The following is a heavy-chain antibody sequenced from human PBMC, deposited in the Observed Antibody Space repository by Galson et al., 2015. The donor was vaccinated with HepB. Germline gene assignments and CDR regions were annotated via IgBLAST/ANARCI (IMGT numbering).Heavy chain of an antibody. CDR3: ARRSTDGDYYY. CDR2: INPANSDT. Sequence: SGAEVKKPGESLKISCKGSGYSFTTYCIAWVRQMPGKGLEWMGIINPANSDTRYSPSFQGQVTISADKSITTAYLQWGSLKASDTAMYYCARRSTDGDYYYWGQGTLVTVSS. CDR1: GYSFTTYC. D-gene: IGHD4-17*01. J-gene: IGHJ4*02. V-gene: IGHV5-51*03.